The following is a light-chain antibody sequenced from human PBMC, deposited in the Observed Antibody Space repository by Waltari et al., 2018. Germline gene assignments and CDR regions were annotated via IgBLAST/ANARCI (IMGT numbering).Light chain of an antibody. CDR1: SSNVGGYNL. CDR3: CSYAGSSTLYV. J-gene: IGLJ1*01. Sequence: QSALTQPASVAGSPGQSITISCTGTSSNVGGYNLAPWSQQHPGKAPKLMIYEVSKRPSGVSNRFSGSKSGNTASLTISGLQAEDEADYYCCSYAGSSTLYVFGTGTKVTVL. V-gene: IGLV2-23*02. CDR2: EVS.